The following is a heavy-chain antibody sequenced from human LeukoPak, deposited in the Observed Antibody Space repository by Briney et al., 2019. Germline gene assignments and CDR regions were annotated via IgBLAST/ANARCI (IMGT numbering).Heavy chain of an antibody. CDR2: IYHSGST. CDR3: ARAVYSYGSYYFDY. J-gene: IGHJ4*02. Sequence: SETLSLTCAVSGGSISSGNWWSWVRQPPGKGLEWIGEIYHSGSTNYNPSLKSRVTISVDTSKNQFSLKLSSVTAADTAVYYCARAVYSYGSYYFDYWGQGNLVTVSS. CDR1: GGSISSGNW. D-gene: IGHD5-18*01. V-gene: IGHV4-4*02.